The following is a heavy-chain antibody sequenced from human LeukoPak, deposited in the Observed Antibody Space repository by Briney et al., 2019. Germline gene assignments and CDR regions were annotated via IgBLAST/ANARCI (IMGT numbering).Heavy chain of an antibody. CDR1: EYTFTSYY. D-gene: IGHD6-19*01. V-gene: IGHV1-46*01. CDR2: INPSGGST. Sequence: ASVKVSCKASEYTFTSYYMHWVRQAPGQGLEWMGIINPSGGSTSYAQKFQGRVTMTRDTSTSTVYMELSSLRSEDTAVYYCARARAGAGLDYWGQGTLVTVSS. J-gene: IGHJ4*02. CDR3: ARARAGAGLDY.